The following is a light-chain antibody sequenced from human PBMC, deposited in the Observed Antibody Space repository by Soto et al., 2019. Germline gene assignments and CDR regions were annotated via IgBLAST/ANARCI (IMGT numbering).Light chain of an antibody. J-gene: IGKJ5*01. CDR1: QSISNY. Sequence: DIQMTQSPSSLSASVGDRVTITCRASQSISNYLNWYQQKPGKAPKLLIYAASSLQSGVPPRFSGSESGTDFTLTTSSLQPEDFATYYCQQTYSGLVTFGQGTRLEIK. CDR3: QQTYSGLVT. CDR2: AAS. V-gene: IGKV1-39*01.